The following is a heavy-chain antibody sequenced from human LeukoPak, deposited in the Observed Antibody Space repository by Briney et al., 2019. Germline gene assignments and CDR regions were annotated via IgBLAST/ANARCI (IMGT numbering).Heavy chain of an antibody. CDR1: GGSISSSSYY. V-gene: IGHV4-39*07. J-gene: IGHJ6*03. Sequence: SETLSLTCTVSGGSISSSSYYWGWIRQPPGKGLEWIGSIYYSGSTYYNPSLKSRVTISVDTSKNQFSLKLSSVTAADTAVYYCARAGRITIFSIGYYYYMDVWGKGTTVTVSS. CDR3: ARAGRITIFSIGYYYYMDV. CDR2: IYYSGST. D-gene: IGHD3-9*01.